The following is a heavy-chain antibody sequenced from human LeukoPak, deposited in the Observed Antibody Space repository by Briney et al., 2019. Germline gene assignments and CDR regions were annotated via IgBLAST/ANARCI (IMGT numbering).Heavy chain of an antibody. Sequence: SETLSLTCTVSGGSISSSSYYWGWIRQPPGKGLEWIGSIYYSGSTYYNPSLKSRVTISVDTSKNQFSLKLSSMTAADTAVYYCARSSGSYYGHLNWFDPWGQGTLVTVSS. CDR3: ARSSGSYYGHLNWFDP. CDR2: IYYSGST. J-gene: IGHJ5*02. CDR1: GGSISSSSYY. V-gene: IGHV4-39*07. D-gene: IGHD1-26*01.